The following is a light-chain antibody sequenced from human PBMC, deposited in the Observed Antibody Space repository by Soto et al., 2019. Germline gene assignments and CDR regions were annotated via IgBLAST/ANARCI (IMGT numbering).Light chain of an antibody. CDR3: QQRISWT. CDR1: QSVSTY. V-gene: IGKV3-11*01. Sequence: EIVLTQSPATLSLSLGERATLSCRASQSVSTYLAWYQQKPGQAPRLLIYDASNRATGIPARFSGSGAGTDITLTISSLEPEDFAVYYCQQRISWTFGQGTKVEIK. CDR2: DAS. J-gene: IGKJ1*01.